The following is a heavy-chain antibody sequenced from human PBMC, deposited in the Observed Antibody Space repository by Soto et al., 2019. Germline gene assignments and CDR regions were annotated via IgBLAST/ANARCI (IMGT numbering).Heavy chain of an antibody. CDR3: AKVPHREQQLDDY. Sequence: SLRLSCAASGFTFSSYGMHWVRQAPGKGLEWVAVISYDGSNKYYADSVKGRFTISRDNSKNTLYLQMNSLRAEDTAVYYCAKVPHREQQLDDYWGQGTLVTVSS. CDR2: ISYDGSNK. CDR1: GFTFSSYG. V-gene: IGHV3-30*18. J-gene: IGHJ4*02. D-gene: IGHD6-13*01.